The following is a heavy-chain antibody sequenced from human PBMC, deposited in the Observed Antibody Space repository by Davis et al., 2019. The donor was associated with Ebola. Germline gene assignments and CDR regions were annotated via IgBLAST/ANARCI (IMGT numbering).Heavy chain of an antibody. V-gene: IGHV1-2*04. CDR3: VRDRVCSGATGYAYFDY. CDR1: AYTFTGYY. D-gene: IGHD2-15*01. CDR2: INPTSGDT. Sequence: AASVKVSFMSSAYTFTGYYIHWVRQAPGQEREWMGWINPTSGDTKYSQKFQGWVTMTRDTPISTAFMELNRLTSDDTAVYYCVRDRVCSGATGYAYFDYWGQGTLVTVSS. J-gene: IGHJ4*02.